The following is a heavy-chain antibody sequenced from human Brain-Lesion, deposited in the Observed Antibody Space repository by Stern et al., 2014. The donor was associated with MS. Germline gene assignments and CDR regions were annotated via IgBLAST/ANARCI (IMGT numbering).Heavy chain of an antibody. D-gene: IGHD3-9*01. CDR2: IIGSGGGA. Sequence: EVQLVQSGGGLVQPGGSLRLSCAASGFTFNSYAMSWVRPAPGKGLEWVSSIIGSGGGAYYAPSVQRRLTISRDTTNKTLILHMNSLRAEDTAVYYCAKGTYYDILTGMSAFPDLDYWGQGTLITVSS. CDR3: AKGTYYDILTGMSAFPDLDY. V-gene: IGHV3-23*04. J-gene: IGHJ4*02. CDR1: GFTFNSYA.